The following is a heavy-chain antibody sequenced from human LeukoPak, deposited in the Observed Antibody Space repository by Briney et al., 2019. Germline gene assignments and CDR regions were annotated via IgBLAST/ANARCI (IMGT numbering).Heavy chain of an antibody. J-gene: IGHJ5*02. CDR3: ARDSLPRIAARPRRNNWFDP. D-gene: IGHD6-6*01. V-gene: IGHV3-11*04. Sequence: GGSLRLSCEVSGFSISDSYITWIRQTPAKGLEWIAYISGSGSDIYFADSVKGRFTISRDNAKNSLYLQMNSLRAEDTAVYYCARDSLPRIAARPRRNNWFDPWGQGTLVTVSS. CDR2: ISGSGSDI. CDR1: GFSISDSY.